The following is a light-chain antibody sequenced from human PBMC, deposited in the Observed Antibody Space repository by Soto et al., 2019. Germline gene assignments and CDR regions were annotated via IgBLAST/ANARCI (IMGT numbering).Light chain of an antibody. J-gene: IGKJ1*01. Sequence: EIVLTQSPATLSLSPGERATLSCRASQSVSSYLAWYQHKPGQAPRLLIDDASKRATGIPARFSGSGSRTDFTLPISSLEAEEFVVYYLRQLCNEAPPLTFGQVTRVEIK. V-gene: IGKV3-11*01. CDR2: DAS. CDR3: RQLCNEAPPLT. CDR1: QSVSSY.